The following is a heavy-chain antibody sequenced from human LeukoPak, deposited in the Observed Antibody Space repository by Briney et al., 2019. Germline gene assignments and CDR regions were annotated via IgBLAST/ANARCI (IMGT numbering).Heavy chain of an antibody. J-gene: IGHJ4*02. V-gene: IGHV4-39*01. CDR3: ARPSGDILTGYYVL. D-gene: IGHD3-9*01. CDR1: GGSIITNNYY. Sequence: PSETLSLTCNVSGGSIITNNYYWGWIREPPGEGLEWIGTIYYSGNTYYNPSLKSRVTISVDTSKNQFSLKLSSVTAADTAVYYCARPSGDILTGYYVLWGQGTLVTVSS. CDR2: IYYSGNT.